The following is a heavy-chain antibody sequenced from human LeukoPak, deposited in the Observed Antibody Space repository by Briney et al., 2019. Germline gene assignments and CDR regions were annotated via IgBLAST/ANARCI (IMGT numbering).Heavy chain of an antibody. D-gene: IGHD6-13*01. CDR3: ARQSGSSTWSSDY. CDR1: GGSFSGYY. J-gene: IGHJ4*02. V-gene: IGHV4-34*01. Sequence: SETLSLTCAVYGGSFSGYYWSWIRQAPGKGLEWIGEINHSGSANYNPSLTSRVTISVDTSKNQFSLKLSSVTAADTAVYYCARQSGSSTWSSDYWGQGTLVTVSS. CDR2: INHSGSA.